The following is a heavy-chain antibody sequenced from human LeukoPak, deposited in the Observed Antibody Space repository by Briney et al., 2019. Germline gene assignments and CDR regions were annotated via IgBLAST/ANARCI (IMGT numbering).Heavy chain of an antibody. Sequence: GGSLRLSCAASGFTFSSYGMHWVRQAPGKGLEWVAVISYDGSNKYYADSVKGRFTISRDNSKSTLYLQMNSLRAEDTAVYYCAKELYCSGGSCYSGAFDIWGQGTMVTVSS. D-gene: IGHD2-15*01. J-gene: IGHJ3*02. V-gene: IGHV3-30*18. CDR1: GFTFSSYG. CDR3: AKELYCSGGSCYSGAFDI. CDR2: ISYDGSNK.